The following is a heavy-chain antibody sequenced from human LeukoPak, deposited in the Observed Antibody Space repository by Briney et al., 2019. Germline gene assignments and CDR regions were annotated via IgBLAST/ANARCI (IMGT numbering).Heavy chain of an antibody. CDR2: IYYSGST. Sequence: SETLSLTCTVSGGSISSYYWSWIRQPPGKGLEWIGYIYYSGSTNYNPSLKSRVTISVDTSKNQFYLKLSSVTAADTAVYYCARVGHDYSTYYYYYYMDVWGKGTTVTVSS. CDR1: GGSISSYY. J-gene: IGHJ6*03. V-gene: IGHV4-59*01. CDR3: ARVGHDYSTYYYYYYMDV. D-gene: IGHD4-11*01.